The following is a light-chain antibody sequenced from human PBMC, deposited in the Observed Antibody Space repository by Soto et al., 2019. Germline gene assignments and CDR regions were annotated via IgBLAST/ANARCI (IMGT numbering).Light chain of an antibody. V-gene: IGKV3-15*01. J-gene: IGKJ5*01. CDR2: GAS. Sequence: ERVMTQSPATLSVSPGERATLSCRASESVRTNLPGYQQRPGQSPRLPIYGASTRASGVPARFSGSGSGTEFTLTISSLQSEDFAVYYCQQYNSWPPSITFGQGTRLEIK. CDR3: QQYNSWPPSIT. CDR1: ESVRTN.